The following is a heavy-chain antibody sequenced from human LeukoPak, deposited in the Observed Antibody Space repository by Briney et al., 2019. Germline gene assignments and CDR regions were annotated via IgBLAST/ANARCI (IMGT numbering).Heavy chain of an antibody. CDR2: IYYSGST. CDR1: GGSISSYY. V-gene: IGHV4-59*08. CDR3: ARLGGTRFDY. J-gene: IGHJ4*02. Sequence: SETLSLTCTVSGGSISSYYWSWIRQPPGKGLEWIGYIYYSGSTNYNPSLKSRVTMSVDTSKNQFSLKLSSVTAADTAVYYCARLGGTRFDYWGQGTLVTVSS. D-gene: IGHD2-15*01.